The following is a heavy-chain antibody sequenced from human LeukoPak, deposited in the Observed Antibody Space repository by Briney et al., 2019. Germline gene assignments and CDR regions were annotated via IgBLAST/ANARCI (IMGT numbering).Heavy chain of an antibody. J-gene: IGHJ5*02. CDR1: GFTFSSYW. V-gene: IGHV3-7*01. D-gene: IGHD2-2*01. CDR2: IKQDGSEK. CDR3: AREGPSIVVVPAAIGLSWFDP. Sequence: GGSLRLSCAASGFTFSSYWMSWVRQAPGKGLEWVANIKQDGSEKYYVDSVKGRFTISRDNAKNSLYLQMNSLRAEDTAVYYCAREGPSIVVVPAAIGLSWFDPWGQGTLVTVSS.